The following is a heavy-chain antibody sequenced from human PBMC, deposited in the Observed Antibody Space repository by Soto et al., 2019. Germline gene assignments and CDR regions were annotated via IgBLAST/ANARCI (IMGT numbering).Heavy chain of an antibody. D-gene: IGHD6-19*01. Sequence: EVHLEESGGGLVQPGGSLRLSCAASGFPFSTYWMTWVRLAPGQGLEGVANIKQGGSERHYVGSVKGRFTISRDNAKNSLYLQMNSLRAEDTAVYYCARDWLGPCDYWGVGTLVTVSS. CDR1: GFPFSTYW. V-gene: IGHV3-7*01. CDR2: IKQGGSER. J-gene: IGHJ4*02. CDR3: ARDWLGPCDY.